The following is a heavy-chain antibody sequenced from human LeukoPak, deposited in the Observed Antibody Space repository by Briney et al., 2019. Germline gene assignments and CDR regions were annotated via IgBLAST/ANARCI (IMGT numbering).Heavy chain of an antibody. J-gene: IGHJ6*03. CDR1: GGTFSSYA. CDR3: AITPPYDFWSGYYFHYMDV. Sequence: GASVKVSCKASGGTFSSYAISWVRQAPGQGLEWMGGIIPIFGTANYAQKFQGRVTITADESTSTAYMELSSLRSEDTAVYYRAITPPYDFWSGYYFHYMDVWGKGTTVTVSS. CDR2: IIPIFGTA. D-gene: IGHD3-3*01. V-gene: IGHV1-69*13.